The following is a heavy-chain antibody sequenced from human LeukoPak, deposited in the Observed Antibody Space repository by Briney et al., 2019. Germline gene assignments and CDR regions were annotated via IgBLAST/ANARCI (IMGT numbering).Heavy chain of an antibody. V-gene: IGHV3-23*01. CDR3: AKALGIDYYDSSGYYVNDY. D-gene: IGHD3-22*01. CDR2: ISGSGGST. CDR1: GFTFSSYA. Sequence: PGGSLRLSCAASGFTFSSYAMSWVRQAPGKGLEWVSAISGSGGSTYYADSVKGRFTISRDNSKNTLYLQMNSLRAEDTAVYYCAKALGIDYYDSSGYYVNDYWGQGTLVTVSS. J-gene: IGHJ4*02.